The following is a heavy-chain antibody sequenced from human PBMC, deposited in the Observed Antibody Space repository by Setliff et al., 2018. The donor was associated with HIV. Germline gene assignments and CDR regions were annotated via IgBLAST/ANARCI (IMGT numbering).Heavy chain of an antibody. CDR2: VYHRGNT. V-gene: IGHV4-38-2*02. CDR3: ARGFAFGGVIVIPYYFDY. CDR1: GYFIRSGYY. D-gene: IGHD3-16*02. J-gene: IGHJ4*02. Sequence: PSETLSLTCSVSGYFIRSGYYWGWIRQTPGTGLEWLGSVYHRGNTYYNPSLKSRVSISLDTSKNQFSLKLNSVTAADTAVYYCARGFAFGGVIVIPYYFDYWGQGTLVTVSS.